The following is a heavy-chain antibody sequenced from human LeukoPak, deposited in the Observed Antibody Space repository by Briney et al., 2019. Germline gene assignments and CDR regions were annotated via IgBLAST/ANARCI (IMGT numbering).Heavy chain of an antibody. Sequence: PSETLSLTCTVSGGSTSSSSHYWGWVRQSPGKGLEWIASIFYRGRTFYNPSLRSRVTISVDTSKSQFSLNMTSLTAADTAVYFCVREGSTVANWFDFWGQGTLVSVSS. CDR1: GGSTSSSSHY. D-gene: IGHD5-12*01. J-gene: IGHJ5*01. CDR2: IFYRGRT. V-gene: IGHV4-39*07. CDR3: VREGSTVANWFDF.